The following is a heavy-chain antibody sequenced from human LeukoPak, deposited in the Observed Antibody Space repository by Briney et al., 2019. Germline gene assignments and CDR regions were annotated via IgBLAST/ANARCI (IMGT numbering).Heavy chain of an antibody. Sequence: ASVKVSCKASGYPFTGYYMHWVRQAPGQGLEWMGWINPNSGGTNYAQKFQGRVTMTRDTSISTAYMELSRLRSDDTAVYYCASDWNTAKYFDYWGQGTLVTVSS. CDR3: ASDWNTAKYFDY. CDR1: GYPFTGYY. V-gene: IGHV1-2*02. CDR2: INPNSGGT. D-gene: IGHD5-18*01. J-gene: IGHJ4*02.